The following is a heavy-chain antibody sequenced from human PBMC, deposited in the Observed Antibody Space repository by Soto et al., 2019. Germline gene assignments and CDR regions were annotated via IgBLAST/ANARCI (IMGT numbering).Heavy chain of an antibody. CDR2: TYYRSKWYN. Sequence: SQTLSLTCAISGDTVSSNSAAWNWIRQSPPRGLEWLGRTYYRSKWYNDYAVSLKCRISINPDTSKNQFSLQLNSVTPEYAALYYWARATCRGDNCYLDYCGQGTRVTVSS. D-gene: IGHD2-21*01. J-gene: IGHJ4*02. CDR3: ARATCRGDNCYLDY. V-gene: IGHV6-1*01. CDR1: GDTVSSNSAA.